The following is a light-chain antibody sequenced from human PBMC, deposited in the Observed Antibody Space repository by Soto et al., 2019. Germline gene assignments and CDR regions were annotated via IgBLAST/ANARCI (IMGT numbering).Light chain of an antibody. Sequence: DIQMTQSPSTLSASVGDRVTITCRASQSLNSLLAWYQQKPGRAPKLLIYDASTLESGVPSRFSGSGSGTEFTLTISTLQTDDFATYYCQQYNSYSSWTFGQATKVDI. CDR1: QSLNSL. CDR2: DAS. CDR3: QQYNSYSSWT. J-gene: IGKJ1*01. V-gene: IGKV1-5*01.